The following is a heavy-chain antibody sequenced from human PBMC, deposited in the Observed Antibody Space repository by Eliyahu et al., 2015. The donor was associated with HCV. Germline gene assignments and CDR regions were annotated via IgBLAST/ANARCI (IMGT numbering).Heavy chain of an antibody. V-gene: IGHV3-23*01. CDR1: GXTFSSYA. Sequence: EVQLLESGGGLVQPGGSLRLSCAASGXTFSSYAMSWXRXAPGKGLEWVSIISGGGISTYYADPMKGRFTISRDNSKNTLYLQMNSLRAEDTAVYYCAKDRDRYGGNSGSWYFDLWGRGTLVTVSS. J-gene: IGHJ2*01. D-gene: IGHD4-23*01. CDR3: AKDRDRYGGNSGSWYFDL. CDR2: ISGGGIST.